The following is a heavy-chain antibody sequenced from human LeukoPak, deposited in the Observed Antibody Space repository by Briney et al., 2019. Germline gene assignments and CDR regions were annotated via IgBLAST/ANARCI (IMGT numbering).Heavy chain of an antibody. Sequence: PSETLSLTCTVSGGSISSSSYYWGWIRQPPGKGLEWIGSIYYSGSTYYNPSLKSRVTISVDTSKNQFSLKLSSVTAADTAVYYCARDKTQTWFGELWLFDYWGQGTLVTVSS. CDR1: GGSISSSSYY. CDR2: IYYSGST. J-gene: IGHJ4*02. D-gene: IGHD3-10*01. CDR3: ARDKTQTWFGELWLFDY. V-gene: IGHV4-39*07.